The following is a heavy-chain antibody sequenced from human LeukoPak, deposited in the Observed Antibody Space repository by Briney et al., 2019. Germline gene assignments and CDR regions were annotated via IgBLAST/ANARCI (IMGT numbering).Heavy chain of an antibody. D-gene: IGHD3-22*01. J-gene: IGHJ4*02. CDR1: GYTFNSHE. CDR3: ARSGYYYDSSGYYQMDY. CDR2: MNPYSGNT. V-gene: IGHV1-8*01. Sequence: ASVKVSCKASGYTFNSHEINWVRQATGQGLEYMGWMNPYSGNTNYVEKFQGRVSMTRNTSITTAYIELTSLRSDDTAVYYCARSGYYYDSSGYYQMDYWGQGTLVTVSS.